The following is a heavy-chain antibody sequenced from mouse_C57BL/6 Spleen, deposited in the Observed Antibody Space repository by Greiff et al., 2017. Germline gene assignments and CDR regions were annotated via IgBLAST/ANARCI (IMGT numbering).Heavy chain of an antibody. D-gene: IGHD1-1*01. CDR1: GYTFTDYE. V-gene: IGHV1-15*01. CDR2: IDPETGGT. CDR3: TRDYYGNTLDY. Sequence: VKLMESGAELVRPGASVTLSCKASGYTFTDYEMHWVKQTPVHGLEWIGAIDPETGGTAYNQKFKGKAILTADKSSSTAYMELRSLTSEDSAVYYCTRDYYGNTLDYWGQGTTLTVSS. J-gene: IGHJ2*01.